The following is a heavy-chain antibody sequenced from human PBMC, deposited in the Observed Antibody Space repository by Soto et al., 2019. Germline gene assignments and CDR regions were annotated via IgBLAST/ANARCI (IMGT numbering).Heavy chain of an antibody. J-gene: IGHJ4*02. Sequence: SETLSLTCTVSGASVSSGSYYWTWIRQPPGKGLEWIGYIYYNGNTNYNPSLKSRVTISADTSKNQFSLSLTSVTTADTAVYYCARGYGPPDNWGPGTLVTVSS. D-gene: IGHD4-17*01. CDR2: IYYNGNT. V-gene: IGHV4-61*01. CDR1: GASVSSGSYY. CDR3: ARGYGPPDN.